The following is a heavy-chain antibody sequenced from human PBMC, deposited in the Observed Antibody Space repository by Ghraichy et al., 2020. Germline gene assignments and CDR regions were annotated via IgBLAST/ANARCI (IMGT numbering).Heavy chain of an antibody. J-gene: IGHJ4*02. CDR2: ISGSGVTT. Sequence: GGSLRLSCAASGFTFSNYVMTWVRQSPGKGLEWVSGISGSGVTTYYAESVKGRFTISRDNAWNTLYLQMDSLRAEDTAVYYCAKAPVGQCAPFDSWGQGNLVTVSS. CDR3: AKAPVGQCAPFDS. CDR1: GFTFSNYV. D-gene: IGHD3-10*01. V-gene: IGHV3-23*01.